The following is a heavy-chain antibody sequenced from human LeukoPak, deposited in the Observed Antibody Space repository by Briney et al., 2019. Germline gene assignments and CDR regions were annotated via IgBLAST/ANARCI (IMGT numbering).Heavy chain of an antibody. J-gene: IGHJ4*02. Sequence: ASVKVSCKASGGTFSSYAISWVRQAPGQGLEWMGGIIPIFGTANYAQKFQGRVTITADESTSTAYMELSSLRAEDTAVYYCAKDRDDLWSGSATDYWGLGTLVTVSS. V-gene: IGHV1-69*13. CDR1: GGTFSSYA. D-gene: IGHD3-3*01. CDR3: AKDRDDLWSGSATDY. CDR2: IIPIFGTA.